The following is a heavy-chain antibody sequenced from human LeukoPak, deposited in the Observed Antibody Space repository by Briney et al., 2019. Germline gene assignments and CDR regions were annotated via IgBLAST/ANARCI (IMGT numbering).Heavy chain of an antibody. D-gene: IGHD3-10*01. CDR2: INANSGGT. J-gene: IGHJ5*02. V-gene: IGHV1-2*02. CDR3: ARGSGSSWFAL. Sequence: ASVKVSCKASGYTFTGNYMHWVQQAPGQGLEWMGWINANSGGTKYAQKFQGRVTMTRDTSISTAYMELSSLRSDDTAVYYCARGSGSSWFALWGQGTLVTVSS. CDR1: GYTFTGNY.